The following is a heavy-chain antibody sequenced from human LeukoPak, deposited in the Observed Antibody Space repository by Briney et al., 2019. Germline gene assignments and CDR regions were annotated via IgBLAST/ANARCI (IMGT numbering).Heavy chain of an antibody. Sequence: SETLSLTCAVYGGSFSGYYWSWIRQPPGKGLEWIGEINHSGSTNYNPSLKSRVTISVDTSKNQFSLKLSSVTAADTAVYYCARCHDSGGYRIDYCGQGTLVTVSS. J-gene: IGHJ4*02. CDR3: ARCHDSGGYRIDY. CDR1: GGSFSGYY. CDR2: INHSGST. D-gene: IGHD3-22*01. V-gene: IGHV4-34*01.